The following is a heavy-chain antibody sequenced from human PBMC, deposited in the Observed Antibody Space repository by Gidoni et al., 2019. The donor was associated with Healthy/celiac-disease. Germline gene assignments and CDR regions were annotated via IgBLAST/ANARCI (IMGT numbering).Heavy chain of an antibody. V-gene: IGHV4-61*02. J-gene: IGHJ6*02. CDR3: ARENIVATIWVEYYYGMDV. CDR1: GGSISSRSYY. Sequence: QVQLQESGPGLVKPSQTLSLTCTVSGGSISSRSYYWSWIRQPAGKGLEWIGRIYTSGSTNYNPSLKSRVTISVDTSKNQFSLKLSSVTAADTAVYYCARENIVATIWVEYYYGMDVWGQGTTVTVSS. CDR2: IYTSGST. D-gene: IGHD5-12*01.